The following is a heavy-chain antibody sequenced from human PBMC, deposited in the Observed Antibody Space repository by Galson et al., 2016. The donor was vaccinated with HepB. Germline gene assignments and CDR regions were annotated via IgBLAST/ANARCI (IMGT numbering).Heavy chain of an antibody. Sequence: QSGAEVKKPGESLRISCKGSGFTFSDYWITWVRQMPGKGLEWMGRIDPSDSYTNYSPSFQGHVTISSDKSITTAYLQWTRLKASDTAIYYCATSLAVAGHWYFDLWGRGTLVTVSS. CDR3: ATSLAVAGHWYFDL. CDR1: GFTFSDYW. D-gene: IGHD6-19*01. J-gene: IGHJ2*01. CDR2: IDPSDSYT. V-gene: IGHV5-10-1*01.